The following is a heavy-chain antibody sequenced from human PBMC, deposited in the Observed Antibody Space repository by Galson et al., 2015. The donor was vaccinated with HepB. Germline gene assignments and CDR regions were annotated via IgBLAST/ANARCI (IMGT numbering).Heavy chain of an antibody. D-gene: IGHD3-3*01. Sequence: AVISYDGSNKKFADSVKGRFTISRDNSKNTLYLQMNSLGPEDTAVYYCSRDQGWREPGYYDFWSGYYSGEFDGFDVWGQGTMVTVSS. V-gene: IGHV3-30-3*01. J-gene: IGHJ3*01. CDR3: SRDQGWREPGYYDFWSGYYSGEFDGFDV. CDR2: ISYDGSNK.